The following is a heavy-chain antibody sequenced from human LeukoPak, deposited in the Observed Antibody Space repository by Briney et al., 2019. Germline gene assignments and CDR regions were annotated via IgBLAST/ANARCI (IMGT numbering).Heavy chain of an antibody. D-gene: IGHD5-12*01. CDR2: IYYSGTT. V-gene: IGHV4-59*01. CDR1: DGSISNYY. CDR3: ARDGYSGSDAL. Sequence: PSETLSLTCTVSDGSISNYYWSWIRQPPGKGLEWIGYIYYSGTTNYNPSLKSRVVMSVHTSKNQFSLKLSSVTAADTAVYYCARDGYSGSDALWGQGTLVTVSS. J-gene: IGHJ4*02.